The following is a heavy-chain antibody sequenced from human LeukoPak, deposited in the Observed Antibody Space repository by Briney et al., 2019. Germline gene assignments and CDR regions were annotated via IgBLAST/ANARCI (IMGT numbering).Heavy chain of an antibody. V-gene: IGHV4-4*07. CDR3: ARGTIVGATFHYDY. J-gene: IGHJ4*02. D-gene: IGHD1-26*01. Sequence: SETLSLTCTVSGGSISSYYWSWIRQPAGKGLEWIGRIYTSGSTNYIPSLKSRVTMSVDMSKNQFSLKLSSVTAADTAVYYCARGTIVGATFHYDYWGQGTLVTVSS. CDR2: IYTSGST. CDR1: GGSISSYY.